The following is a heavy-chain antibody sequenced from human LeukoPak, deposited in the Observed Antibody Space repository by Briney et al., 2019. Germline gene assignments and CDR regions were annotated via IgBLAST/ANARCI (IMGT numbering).Heavy chain of an antibody. Sequence: GGSLRLSCAASGFTFSSYAMSWVRQAPGKGLEWVSSISSSSSYIYYADSVKGRFTISRDNAKNSLYLQMNSLRAEDTAVYYCARDMFGAIAVAGTDYWGLGTLVTVSS. CDR1: GFTFSSYA. V-gene: IGHV3-21*01. CDR2: ISSSSSYI. CDR3: ARDMFGAIAVAGTDY. J-gene: IGHJ4*02. D-gene: IGHD6-19*01.